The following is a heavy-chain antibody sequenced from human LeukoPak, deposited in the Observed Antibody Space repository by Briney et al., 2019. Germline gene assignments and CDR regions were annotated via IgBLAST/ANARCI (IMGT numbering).Heavy chain of an antibody. J-gene: IGHJ4*02. D-gene: IGHD3-22*01. Sequence: SQTLSLTCTVSGGSISSGDYYWSWIRQPPGKGLEWIGYIYYSGSTYYNPSLKSRVTISIDTSKNQFSLKLSSVTAADTAVYYCARGGYYYAHLDYWGQGTLVTVSS. V-gene: IGHV4-30-4*08. CDR3: ARGGYYYAHLDY. CDR1: GGSISSGDYY. CDR2: IYYSGST.